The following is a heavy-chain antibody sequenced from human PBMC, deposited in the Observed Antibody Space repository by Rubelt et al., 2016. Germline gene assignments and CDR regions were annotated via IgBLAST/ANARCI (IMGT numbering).Heavy chain of an antibody. D-gene: IGHD3-22*01. V-gene: IGHV3-23*01. J-gene: IGHJ4*02. CDR2: ISGSGDTT. CDR3: ARAYDSSGDYIRYFDY. Sequence: GGCLRLSCAASGFTFSSYGMNWVRQAPGKGLEWVSGISGSGDTTYYTDSVKGRFTISRDNSQHTLSLQMNNLRAEDTAVYYCARAYDSSGDYIRYFDYWGRGTLVTVSS. CDR1: GFTFSSYG.